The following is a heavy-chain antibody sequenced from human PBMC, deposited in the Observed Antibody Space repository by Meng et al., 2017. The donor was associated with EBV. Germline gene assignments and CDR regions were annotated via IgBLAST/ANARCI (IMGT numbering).Heavy chain of an antibody. D-gene: IGHD2-8*01. CDR3: ARDRTSNRFDY. J-gene: IGHJ4*02. CDR1: RFTFRRYK. V-gene: IGHV3-21*01. CDR2: INSNSIDI. Sequence: HRAGSGGALIKPGKSLRPSLSALRFTFRRYKTTGVRLPPGKGLEWVSSINSNSIDIYYADLVKGRFTISRDNAKNSLFLQMNSLRAEDTAVYYCARDRTSNRFDYWGQGTLVTVSS.